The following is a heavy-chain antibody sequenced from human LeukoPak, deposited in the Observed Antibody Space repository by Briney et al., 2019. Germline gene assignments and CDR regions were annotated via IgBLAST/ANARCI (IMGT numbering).Heavy chain of an antibody. D-gene: IGHD6-13*01. CDR3: ARHPIAAGGAYNWFDP. Sequence: GESLKISCKGSGYGSGYSFTSHWIAWVRQMPGKGPEWMGIIYPRGSNTIYSPSFQGQVTISVDTSINTAYLQWISLKASDTAMYYCARHPIAAGGAYNWFDPWGQGTLVTVSS. J-gene: IGHJ5*02. CDR1: GYSFTSHW. V-gene: IGHV5-51*01. CDR2: IYPRGSNT.